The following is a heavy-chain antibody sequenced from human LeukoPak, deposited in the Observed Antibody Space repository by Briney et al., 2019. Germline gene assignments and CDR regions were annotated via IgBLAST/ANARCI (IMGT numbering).Heavy chain of an antibody. CDR3: AKDDSGDCLDY. CDR2: ISYDGSNK. Sequence: PGGSLRLSCADSGFTFSSHWMHWVRQAPGKGLEWVAVISYDGSNKYYADSVKGRFTISRDNSKSTLYLQMNSLRAEDTAVYYCAKDDSGDCLDYWGQGTLVTVSS. V-gene: IGHV3-30*18. CDR1: GFTFSSHW. J-gene: IGHJ4*02. D-gene: IGHD2-21*02.